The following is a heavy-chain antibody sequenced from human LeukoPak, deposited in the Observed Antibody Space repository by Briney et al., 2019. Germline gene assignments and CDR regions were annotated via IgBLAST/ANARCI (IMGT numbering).Heavy chain of an antibody. CDR1: GLTFSDHW. CDR3: ARAYDFGNWFDP. D-gene: IGHD2/OR15-2a*01. CDR2: LDSHGGST. J-gene: IGHJ5*02. V-gene: IGHV3-74*03. Sequence: GGSLRPSCAASGLTFSDHWMHWVRQAPGKGLLWVSRLDSHGGSTAYADSVKGRFTISRDNAKNTLYLQMNSLRVEDTAVYYCARAYDFGNWFDPWGQGTLVTVSS.